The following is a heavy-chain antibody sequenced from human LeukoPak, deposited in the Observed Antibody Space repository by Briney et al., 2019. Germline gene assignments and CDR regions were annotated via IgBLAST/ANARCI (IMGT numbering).Heavy chain of an antibody. CDR1: GGSFSGYY. D-gene: IGHD2-21*02. CDR3: ASLACCGGDCTWDWFDP. Sequence: SETLSLTCAVYGGSFSGYYWSWIRQPPGKGLEWIGEINHSGSTNYNPSLKSRVTISVDTSKNQFSLKLSSVTAADTAVYYCASLACCGGDCTWDWFDPWGQGTLVTVSS. J-gene: IGHJ5*02. V-gene: IGHV4-34*01. CDR2: INHSGST.